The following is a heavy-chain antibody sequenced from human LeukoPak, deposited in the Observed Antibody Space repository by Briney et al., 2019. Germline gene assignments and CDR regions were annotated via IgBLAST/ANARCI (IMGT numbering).Heavy chain of an antibody. J-gene: IGHJ4*02. V-gene: IGHV3-7*03. CDR2: ISQAGSKK. CDR3: ARRHNFSSEF. CDR1: GFTFSDHY. D-gene: IGHD2/OR15-2a*01. Sequence: GGSLRLSCAASGFTFSDHYMSWIRQAPGKGLEWVANISQAGSKKYYVDSVKGRFTISRDNAKNSLYLQMNSLRAEDTAVYYCARRHNFSSEFWGQGTLVTVPS.